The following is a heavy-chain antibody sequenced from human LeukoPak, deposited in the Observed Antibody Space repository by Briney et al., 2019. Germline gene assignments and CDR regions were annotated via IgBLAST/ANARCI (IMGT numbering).Heavy chain of an antibody. CDR1: GFIFSDYS. Sequence: GGSLRLSCVVSGFIFSDYSMNWVRQAPGKGLEGVAYISGSSGTTYYADSVKGRFTISRDNPKHSLYLQINSLRAEDTAVYYCARGSNTIFGAYWGQGTLVTVSS. CDR3: ARGSNTIFGAY. CDR2: ISGSSGTT. D-gene: IGHD3-3*01. J-gene: IGHJ4*02. V-gene: IGHV3-48*01.